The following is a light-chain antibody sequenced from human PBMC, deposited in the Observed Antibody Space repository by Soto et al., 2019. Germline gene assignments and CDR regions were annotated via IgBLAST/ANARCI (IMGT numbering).Light chain of an antibody. Sequence: EIVLTQSPATLPLSPGERATLSCRASQSVSSSLAWYQQKPGQAPRLLIYDASNRATGIPARFSGSGSGTVFTLTISRLEPEDFVVYYCQQRSNWPLLPFGGGTKVDIK. J-gene: IGKJ4*01. CDR2: DAS. CDR3: QQRSNWPLLP. CDR1: QSVSSS. V-gene: IGKV3-11*01.